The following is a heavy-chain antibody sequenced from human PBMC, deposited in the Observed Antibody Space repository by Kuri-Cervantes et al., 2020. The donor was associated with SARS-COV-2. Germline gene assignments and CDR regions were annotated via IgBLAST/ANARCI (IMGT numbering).Heavy chain of an antibody. Sequence: SETLSLSCTVSGGSISSDYWSWSRQPPGKGLEWIGYIYYSGSTNYNPSLKSRVTISVDTSKNQFSLKLSSVTAADTAVYDCARGDRWLQFFFFDYWGQGTLVTVSS. CDR3: ARGDRWLQFFFFDY. D-gene: IGHD5-24*01. CDR2: IYYSGST. CDR1: GGSISSDY. V-gene: IGHV4-59*01. J-gene: IGHJ4*02.